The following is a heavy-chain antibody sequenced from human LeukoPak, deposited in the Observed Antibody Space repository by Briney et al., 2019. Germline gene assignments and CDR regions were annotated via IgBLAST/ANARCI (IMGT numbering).Heavy chain of an antibody. V-gene: IGHV4-39*01. J-gene: IGHJ5*02. CDR2: IYYSGST. D-gene: IGHD2-15*01. CDR3: AREDCSGGSCYAHSWFDI. CDR1: GGSISSSSNY. Sequence: SETLSLTCTDSGGSISSSSNYWGWIRQPPGKGLEWIGSIYYSGSTYYNPSLKSRVTISVDTSKNQFSLKLSSVTAADTAVYYCAREDCSGGSCYAHSWFDISGQGTLVTVSS.